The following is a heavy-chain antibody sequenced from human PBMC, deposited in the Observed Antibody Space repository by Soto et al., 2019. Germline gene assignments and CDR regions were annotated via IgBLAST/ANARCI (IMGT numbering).Heavy chain of an antibody. CDR2: IYSGGST. V-gene: IGHV3-23*03. CDR3: ARETTMVEPPYGMDV. Sequence: EGQLLESGGGLVQPGGSLRLSCTASGFTFSTYAMSWVRQAPGKGLEWVSVIYSGGSTYYADSVKGRFTISRDNSKNTLYLQMNSLRAEDTAVYYCARETTMVEPPYGMDVWGQGTTVTVSS. D-gene: IGHD3-10*01. J-gene: IGHJ6*02. CDR1: GFTFSTYA.